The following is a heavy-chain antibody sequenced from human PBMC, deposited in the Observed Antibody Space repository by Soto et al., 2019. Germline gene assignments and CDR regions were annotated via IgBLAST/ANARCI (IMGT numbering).Heavy chain of an antibody. CDR1: GYTFGIYS. CDR3: AIIYGDPSSSTGFDY. CDR2: INTYSGKT. J-gene: IGHJ4*02. V-gene: IGHV1-18*01. D-gene: IGHD2-21*02. Sequence: QVQLVQSGPEVKKPGASVKVSCKASGYTFGIYSITWVRQAPGQGLEWLGGINTYSGKTYYAQKVQGRVTLTTDTSMSTAYMAMRSRRSDDTDVYYCAIIYGDPSSSTGFDYWGQGTLVSVSS.